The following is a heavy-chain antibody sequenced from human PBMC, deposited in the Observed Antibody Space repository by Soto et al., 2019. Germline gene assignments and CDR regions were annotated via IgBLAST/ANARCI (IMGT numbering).Heavy chain of an antibody. V-gene: IGHV1-18*01. D-gene: IGHD3-22*01. CDR3: ASPIYYYDSSGYPMDV. J-gene: IGHJ6*02. CDR1: GYTFSSYG. Sequence: ASVKVSCKASGYTFSSYGISWVRQAPGQGLEWMGWISAYNGNTNYAQKFQGRVTMTTDTSTTTAYMELRSLRSDDTAVYYCASPIYYYDSSGYPMDVWGQGTTVTVS. CDR2: ISAYNGNT.